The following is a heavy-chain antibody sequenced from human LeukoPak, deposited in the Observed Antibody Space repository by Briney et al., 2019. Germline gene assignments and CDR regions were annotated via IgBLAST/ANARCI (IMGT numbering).Heavy chain of an antibody. J-gene: IGHJ4*02. D-gene: IGHD6-13*01. CDR1: GYTFTGYY. CDR3: ARAREYSSSWYKYYFDY. Sequence: GASVKVSCKASGYTFTGYYMHWVRQAPGQGREWMGWINPNSGGTNYAQKFQGRVTMTRDTSISTAYMELSRLRSDDTAVYYCARAREYSSSWYKYYFDYWGQGTLVTVSS. CDR2: INPNSGGT. V-gene: IGHV1-2*02.